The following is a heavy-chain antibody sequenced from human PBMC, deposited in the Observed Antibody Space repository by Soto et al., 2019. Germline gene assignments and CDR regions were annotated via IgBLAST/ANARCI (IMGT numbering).Heavy chain of an antibody. CDR1: GFIVSSNY. J-gene: IGHJ4*02. Sequence: EVQLVESGGGLIQPGGSLRLSCATSGFIVSSNYMTWVRQAPGKGLEWVSVIYSDGSTYYADSVKGRFTISRDNSKNTLYRQMNSLRAEETAVYYCARARSTLAGLFDYWGQGTMVTVSS. D-gene: IGHD6-19*01. CDR3: ARARSTLAGLFDY. V-gene: IGHV3-53*01. CDR2: IYSDGST.